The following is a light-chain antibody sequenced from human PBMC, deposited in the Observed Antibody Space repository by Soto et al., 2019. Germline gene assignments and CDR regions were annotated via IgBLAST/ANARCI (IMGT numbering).Light chain of an antibody. Sequence: QSVLTQPASVSGSPGQSITISCTGTSSDVGSYNLVSWYQQHPGKVPQLMIYEGSKRPSGVSKRFSGSKSGNTASLTISGLQAEDEADYYCCSYARGSTYVFGTGTKVTVL. CDR3: CSYARGSTYV. CDR2: EGS. V-gene: IGLV2-23*01. CDR1: SSDVGSYNL. J-gene: IGLJ1*01.